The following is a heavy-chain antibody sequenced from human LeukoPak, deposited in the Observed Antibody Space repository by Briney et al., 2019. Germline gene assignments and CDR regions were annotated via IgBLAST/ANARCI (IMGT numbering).Heavy chain of an antibody. CDR2: IWFDGTNK. CDR1: GFTLSSYG. Sequence: GGSLRPSCAASGFTLSSYGMHWVRQAPGKGLEWVAVIWFDGTNKYYRDSVKGRFTISRDNSKNTLYLQMNSLRAEDTAVYYCARGGYDLWSGYRIDYWGQGTLVTVST. CDR3: ARGGYDLWSGYRIDY. V-gene: IGHV3-33*01. J-gene: IGHJ4*02. D-gene: IGHD3-3*01.